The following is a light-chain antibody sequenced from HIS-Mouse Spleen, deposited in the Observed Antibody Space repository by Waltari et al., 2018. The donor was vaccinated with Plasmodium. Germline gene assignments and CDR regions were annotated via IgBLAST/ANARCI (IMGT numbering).Light chain of an antibody. V-gene: IGLV3-10*01. J-gene: IGLJ3*02. CDR3: YSTDSSGNHRV. CDR1: ALPKKY. Sequence: SYELTQPPPGSVSPGQTARNTCLGDALPKKYAFLSQQKSGQAPVLGIYEDSKRPPGIPERFSGSSSGTMATLTISGAQVEDEADYYCYSTDSSGNHRVFGGGTKLTVL. CDR2: EDS.